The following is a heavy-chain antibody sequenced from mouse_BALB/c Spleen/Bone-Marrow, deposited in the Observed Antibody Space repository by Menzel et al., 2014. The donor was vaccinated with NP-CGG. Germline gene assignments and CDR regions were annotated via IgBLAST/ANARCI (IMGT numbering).Heavy chain of an antibody. CDR2: ILPGSGST. D-gene: IGHD1-1*02. V-gene: IGHV1-9*01. CDR3: ARGCTVVRFAY. Sequence: QVQLKESGAELMKPGASAKISCKATGYTFSSYWIEWVKQRPGHGLEWIGEILPGSGSTNYNEKFKGKATFTADTSSNSAYMQLSSLTSEDSAVYYCARGCTVVRFAYWGQGTLVTVSA. J-gene: IGHJ3*01. CDR1: GYTFSSYW.